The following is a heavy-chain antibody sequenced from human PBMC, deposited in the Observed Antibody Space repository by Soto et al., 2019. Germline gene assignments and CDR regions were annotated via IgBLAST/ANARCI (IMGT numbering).Heavy chain of an antibody. D-gene: IGHD1-1*01. CDR2: ISESGST. Sequence: QVQLQQWGAGLVKPSETLSLSCAVYGQSFSGHSWAWIRQPPGKGLEWIGEISESGSTYYNPSLTSRVTISTDTSKNQFSLKLSSVTAADTAAYFCARGSGIVALPGELEDVNYDFWGQGTLVNVSP. V-gene: IGHV4-34*01. CDR3: ARGSGIVALPGELEDVNYDF. CDR1: GQSFSGHS. J-gene: IGHJ4*02.